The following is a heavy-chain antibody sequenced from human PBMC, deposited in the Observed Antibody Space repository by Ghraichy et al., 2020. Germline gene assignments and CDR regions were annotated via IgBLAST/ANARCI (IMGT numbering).Heavy chain of an antibody. V-gene: IGHV4-59*01. J-gene: IGHJ6*02. Sequence: TLSPTCSVSGGSIRRNYWSWIRQPPGKGLEWIGYIFYSGTTNYNPVLKSRVTLSVDTSKNQFSLTVWSVNAADTAVYYCARNRGSSSYDYYGMDVWGQGTTVTVSS. D-gene: IGHD1-14*01. CDR3: ARNRGSSSYDYYGMDV. CDR2: IFYSGTT. CDR1: GGSIRRNY.